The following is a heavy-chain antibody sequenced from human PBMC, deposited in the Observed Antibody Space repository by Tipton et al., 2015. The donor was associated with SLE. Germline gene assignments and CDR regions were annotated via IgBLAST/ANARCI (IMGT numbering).Heavy chain of an antibody. V-gene: IGHV1-18*01. J-gene: IGHJ6*03. CDR2: IAAYNGNT. CDR3: ARDLGYYYYMDV. Sequence: QLVQSGAEVKKPGSSVKVSCKASGGTFSSYAISWVRQAPRSQGLEWVGWIAAYNGNTNSAQKFQDRVTLTTDTSTNTAYMELGSLTSDDTAVYYCARDLGYYYYMDVWGKGTTVTVSS. CDR1: GGTFSSYA. D-gene: IGHD3-10*01.